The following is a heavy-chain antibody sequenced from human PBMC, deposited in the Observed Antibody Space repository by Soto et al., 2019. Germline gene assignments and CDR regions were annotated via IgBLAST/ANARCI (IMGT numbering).Heavy chain of an antibody. CDR2: IYHSGIT. CDR3: ARGDYGRRAEYFQQ. D-gene: IGHD3-16*01. V-gene: IGHV4-30-2*01. J-gene: IGHJ1*01. Sequence: LSLTCAVSGGSISSGGYSWSWIRQPPGKGLEWIGYIYHSGITYYNPSLKSRVTISVDRSKNQFSLKLSSVTAADTAVYYCARGDYGRRAEYFQQWGQGTMVTV. CDR1: GGSISSGGYS.